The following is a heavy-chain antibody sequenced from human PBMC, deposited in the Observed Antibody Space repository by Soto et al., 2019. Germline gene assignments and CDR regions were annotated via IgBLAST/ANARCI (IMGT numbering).Heavy chain of an antibody. CDR3: ASGIAAILLSSPGPYYYGIDV. J-gene: IGHJ6*02. CDR2: INPNSGGT. CDR1: GYTFTGYS. D-gene: IGHD6-25*01. V-gene: IGHV1-2*02. Sequence: SVKVSCKASGYTFTGYSMHWVRQAPGQGLEWMGWINPNSGGTNYAQKFQGRVTMTRDTSISTAYMGLSRLRSDDTAVYYCASGIAAILLSSPGPYYYGIDVWGQGTTVTVSS.